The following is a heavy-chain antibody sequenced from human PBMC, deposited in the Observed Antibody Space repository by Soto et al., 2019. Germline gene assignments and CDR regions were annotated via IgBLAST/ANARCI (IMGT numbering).Heavy chain of an antibody. CDR1: GYTFTSYY. D-gene: IGHD3-22*01. J-gene: IGHJ6*02. Sequence: ASVKVSCKASGYTFTSYYMHWVRQAPGQGLEWMGIINPSGGSTSYAQKFQGRVTMTRDTSTSTVYMELSSLRSEDTAVYYCARESPYYDSSGYYYYYYGMDVWGQGTTVTVSS. CDR3: ARESPYYDSSGYYYYYYGMDV. V-gene: IGHV1-46*03. CDR2: INPSGGST.